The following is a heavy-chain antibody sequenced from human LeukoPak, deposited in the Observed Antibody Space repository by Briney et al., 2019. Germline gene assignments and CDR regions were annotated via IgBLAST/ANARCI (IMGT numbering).Heavy chain of an antibody. V-gene: IGHV4-34*12. D-gene: IGHD3-10*01. J-gene: IGHJ3*02. CDR1: GGSFSGYY. CDR3: AKSNGYGLVDI. CDR2: IFYSGST. Sequence: SETLSLTCAVYGGSFSGYYWSWIRQPPGKGLEWIGNIFYSGSTYYSPSLKSRVTISLDTSRNQFSLKLNSVTAADTAVYYCAKSNGYGLVDIWGQGTTVTVSS.